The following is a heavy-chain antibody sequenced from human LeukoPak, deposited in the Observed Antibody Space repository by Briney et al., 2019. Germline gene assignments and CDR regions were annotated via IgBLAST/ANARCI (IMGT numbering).Heavy chain of an antibody. D-gene: IGHD3-9*01. J-gene: IGHJ3*02. Sequence: PGRSLRLSCAASGFTFSSYGMHWVRQAPGKGLEWVAVIWYDGSNKYYADSVKGRFTISRDNSKNTLYLQMNSLRAEDTAVYYCAGSRTIWGAAFDIWGQGTMVTVSS. CDR1: GFTFSSYG. CDR2: IWYDGSNK. V-gene: IGHV3-33*01. CDR3: AGSRTIWGAAFDI.